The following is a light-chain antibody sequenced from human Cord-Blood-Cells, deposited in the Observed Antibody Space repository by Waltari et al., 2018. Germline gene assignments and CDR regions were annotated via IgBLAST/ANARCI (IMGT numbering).Light chain of an antibody. V-gene: IGLV2-14*01. J-gene: IGLJ1*01. CDR1: SSDVGGYNI. CDR3: SSYTSSSTYV. Sequence: QSALTQPASVSGSPGQSITISCSGTSSDVGGYNIVFWYQQHPGKAPKLMIYEVSNRPSGVSNRFSGSKSGNTASLTISGLQAEDEADYYCSSYTSSSTYVFGTGTKVTVL. CDR2: EVS.